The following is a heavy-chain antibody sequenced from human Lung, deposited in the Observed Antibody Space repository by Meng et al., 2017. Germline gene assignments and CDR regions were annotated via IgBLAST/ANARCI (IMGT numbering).Heavy chain of an antibody. CDR1: RATFHDYC. J-gene: IGHJ4*02. CDR3: ARDEDISAAGKLFGDY. CDR2: INPKSGDT. V-gene: IGHV1-2*06. Sequence: QSRHDVSHPGSSFKVSCNGSRATFHDYCVLCVRLAPGQGREWMGLINPKSGDTHYAQRFQGRVTMTGDTSISPAYMELSGLISDDTAMYYCARDEDISAAGKLFGDYWGQGTLVTVSS. D-gene: IGHD6-13*01.